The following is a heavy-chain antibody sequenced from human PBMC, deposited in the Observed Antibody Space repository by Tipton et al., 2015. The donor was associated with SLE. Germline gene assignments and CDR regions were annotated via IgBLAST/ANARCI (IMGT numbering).Heavy chain of an antibody. CDR3: ARGSSPPSGH. CDR2: ISTSEGYT. Sequence: QLVQSGGEVKKPGASVKVSCEASGYSFTSNGINWVRQAPGQGLEWVGWISTSEGYTNYAQNFQGRVTVARDTSTSTVYMELRSLRSDDTAVYYCARGSSPPSGHWGQGTLVTVSS. V-gene: IGHV1-18*01. CDR1: GYSFTSNG. D-gene: IGHD5-12*01. J-gene: IGHJ4*02.